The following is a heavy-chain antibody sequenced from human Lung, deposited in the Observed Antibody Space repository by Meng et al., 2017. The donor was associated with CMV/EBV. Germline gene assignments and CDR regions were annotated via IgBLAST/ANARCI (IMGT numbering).Heavy chain of an antibody. CDR2: IRSKANSYAT. D-gene: IGHD3-3*01. Sequence: ESXKISXAASGFTFSGSAMHWVRQASGKGLEWVGRIRSKANSYATAYAASVKCRFTISRDDSKNTAYLQMNSLKTEDTAVYYCTSHSYDFWGGMDVWGQGXTVTVSS. CDR1: GFTFSGSA. J-gene: IGHJ6*02. V-gene: IGHV3-73*01. CDR3: TSHSYDFWGGMDV.